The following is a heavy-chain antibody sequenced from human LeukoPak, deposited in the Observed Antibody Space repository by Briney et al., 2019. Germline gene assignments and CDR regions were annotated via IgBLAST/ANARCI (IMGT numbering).Heavy chain of an antibody. CDR2: ISGSGGST. V-gene: IGHV3-23*01. CDR3: ASSYSSDWYSRWIDY. J-gene: IGHJ4*02. Sequence: GGSLRLSCAASGFTFSSYGMSWVRQAPGKGLEWVSAISGSGGSTYYADSVKGRFTISRDNVKKSLDLQMNSLRAEDTAVYYCASSYSSDWYSRWIDYWGQGTLVTVSS. D-gene: IGHD6-19*01. CDR1: GFTFSSYG.